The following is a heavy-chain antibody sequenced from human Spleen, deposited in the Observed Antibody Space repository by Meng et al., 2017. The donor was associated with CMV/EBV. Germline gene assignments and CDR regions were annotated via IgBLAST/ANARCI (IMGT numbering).Heavy chain of an antibody. CDR2: IYYSGST. Sequence: GSLRLSCTVSGGSVSSGSYYWSWIRQPPGKGLEWIGYIYYSGSTNYNPSLKSRVTISVDTSKNQFSLKLSSVTAADTAVYYCASFPTYYYGSGSSGPGDYWGQGTLVTVSS. V-gene: IGHV4-61*01. CDR1: GGSVSSGSYY. D-gene: IGHD3-10*01. J-gene: IGHJ4*02. CDR3: ASFPTYYYGSGSSGPGDY.